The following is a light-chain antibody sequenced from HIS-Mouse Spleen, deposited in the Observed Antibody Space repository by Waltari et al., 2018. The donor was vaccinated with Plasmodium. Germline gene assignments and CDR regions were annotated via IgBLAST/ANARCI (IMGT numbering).Light chain of an antibody. CDR1: QGISSA. V-gene: IGKV1-13*02. Sequence: AIQLTQSPSSLSASVGDRVTITCRASQGISSALAWYQQKPGKAPKLLIYDASSLESGVPSRCSGSGSWTDFTLTIISLQPEDFATYYCQQFNSYPQGTFGQGTRLEIK. CDR3: QQFNSYPQGT. CDR2: DAS. J-gene: IGKJ5*01.